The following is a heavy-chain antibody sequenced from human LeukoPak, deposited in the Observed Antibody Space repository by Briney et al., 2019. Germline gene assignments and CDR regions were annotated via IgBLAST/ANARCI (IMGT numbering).Heavy chain of an antibody. CDR1: GYTFTDYG. J-gene: IGHJ3*02. CDR2: INAGNGNA. D-gene: IGHD5-18*01. Sequence: GASVKVSCKASGYTFTDYGMHWVRQAPGQRLEWMAWINAGNGNAKYSQKFQGRVTITRDTSASTAYMELSSLRSEDTAVYYCARDFEVQLWSNHDAFDIWGQGTMVTVSS. V-gene: IGHV1-3*01. CDR3: ARDFEVQLWSNHDAFDI.